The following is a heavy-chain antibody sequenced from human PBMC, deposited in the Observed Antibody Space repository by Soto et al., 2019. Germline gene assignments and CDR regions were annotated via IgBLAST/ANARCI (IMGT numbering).Heavy chain of an antibody. J-gene: IGHJ4*02. D-gene: IGHD3-3*01. V-gene: IGHV3-9*01. CDR2: ISWHRGNI. CDR1: GFIFEDYA. CDR3: AEGAVTSIFGYFAF. Sequence: EVHLVESGGGLVQPGRSLRLSCAASGFIFEDYAMHWVRQVPGKGLEWVSSISWHRGNIVYADSVKGRFTVSRDSANISLYLQMNSLRTEATALYYCAEGAVTSIFGYFAFCGQGTLVTVSS.